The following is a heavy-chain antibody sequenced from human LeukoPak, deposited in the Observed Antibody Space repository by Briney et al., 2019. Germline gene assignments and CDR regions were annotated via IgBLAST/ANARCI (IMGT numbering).Heavy chain of an antibody. Sequence: PGGPLRLFCAATGLHFNHYAMQGLREAPGKALEWVAVIWSDGTNRYYADSVKGRFTFSRDDAGKTVYLQRSSLRPEDTGVYYCAKDAQRGFDYSNALEYWGQGTPVTVST. V-gene: IGHV3-33*06. CDR2: IWSDGTNR. J-gene: IGHJ4*02. CDR1: GLHFNHYA. D-gene: IGHD4-11*01. CDR3: AKDAQRGFDYSNALEY.